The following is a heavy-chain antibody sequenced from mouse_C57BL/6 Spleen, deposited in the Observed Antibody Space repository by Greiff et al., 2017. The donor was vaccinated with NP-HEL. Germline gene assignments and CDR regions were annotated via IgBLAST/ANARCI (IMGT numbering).Heavy chain of an antibody. Sequence: QVQLQQSGPELVKPGASVKISCKASGYAFSSSWMNWVKQRPGKGLEWIGRIYPGDGDTNYNGKFKGKATLTADKSSSTAYMQLSSRTSEDSAVYFCARGSMTPWYWGQGTTLTVSS. J-gene: IGHJ2*01. V-gene: IGHV1-82*01. D-gene: IGHD2-10*02. CDR2: IYPGDGDT. CDR1: GYAFSSSW. CDR3: ARGSMTPWY.